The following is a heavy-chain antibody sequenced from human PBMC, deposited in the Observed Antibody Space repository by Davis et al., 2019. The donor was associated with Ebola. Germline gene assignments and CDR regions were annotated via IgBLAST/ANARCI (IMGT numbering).Heavy chain of an antibody. V-gene: IGHV1-8*01. CDR3: ARGPTGYVPYYFDY. CDR1: GYTFINYG. CDR2: MNPNSGNT. J-gene: IGHJ4*02. D-gene: IGHD3-9*01. Sequence: ASVKVSCKASGYTFINYGINWVRQATGQGLEWMGWMNPNSGNTGYAQKFQGRVTMTRNTSISTAYMELNSLRSEDTAVYYCARGPTGYVPYYFDYWGQGTLVTASS.